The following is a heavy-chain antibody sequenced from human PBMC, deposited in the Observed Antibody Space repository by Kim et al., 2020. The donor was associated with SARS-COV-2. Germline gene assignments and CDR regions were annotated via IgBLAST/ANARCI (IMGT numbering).Heavy chain of an antibody. D-gene: IGHD5-12*01. CDR3: ARDRGDGYNYDY. V-gene: IGHV4-59*01. CDR2: IYYSGST. CDR1: GGSISSYY. Sequence: SETLSLTCTVSGGSISSYYWSWIRQPPGKGLEWIGHIYYSGSTNYNPSLKSRVTISVDTSKNQFSLKLSSVTAADTAVYYCARDRGDGYNYDYWGQGTLVTVSS. J-gene: IGHJ4*02.